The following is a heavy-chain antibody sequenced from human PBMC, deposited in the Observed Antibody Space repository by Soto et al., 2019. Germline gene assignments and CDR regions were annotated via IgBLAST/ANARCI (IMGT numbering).Heavy chain of an antibody. CDR1: GASISGYH. CDR2: IYYTGST. Sequence: SETLSLTCTVSGASISGYHWSWIRQPPGKGLEWIGYIYYTGSTNYNPSLRSRVTMSVDTSKNQFSLKLNSVTAADTAVYYCARGFTIGWYTYYFDLWGQGPLVTVSS. D-gene: IGHD6-19*01. J-gene: IGHJ4*02. V-gene: IGHV4-59*08. CDR3: ARGFTIGWYTYYFDL.